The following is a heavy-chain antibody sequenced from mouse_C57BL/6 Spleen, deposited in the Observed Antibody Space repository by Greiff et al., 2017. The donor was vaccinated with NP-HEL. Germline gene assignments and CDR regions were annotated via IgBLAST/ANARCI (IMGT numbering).Heavy chain of an antibody. D-gene: IGHD2-3*01. V-gene: IGHV5-9-1*02. CDR2: ISSGGDYI. CDR1: GFTFSSYA. CDR3: TRDGVLYDGPYYYAMDY. Sequence: EVQLVESGEGLVKPGGSLKLSCAASGFTFSSYAMSWVRQTPEKRLEWVAYISSGGDYIYYADTVKGRFTISRDNARNTLYLQMSSLKSEDTAMYYCTRDGVLYDGPYYYAMDYWGQGTSVTVSS. J-gene: IGHJ4*01.